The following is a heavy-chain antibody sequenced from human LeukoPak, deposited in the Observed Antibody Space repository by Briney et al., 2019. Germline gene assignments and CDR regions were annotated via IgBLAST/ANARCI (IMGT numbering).Heavy chain of an antibody. V-gene: IGHV3-30*02. D-gene: IGHD5-12*01. CDR3: AKDRAQLVGLPDV. CDR1: GFTFSSYG. Sequence: PGGSLRLSCAASGFTFSSYGMHWVRQAPGKGLEWVAYIRYDGSNKYYADSVKGRFTISRDNSKNTLYLQMNSLRAEDTAVYYCAKDRAQLVGLPDVWGKGTTVTISS. CDR2: IRYDGSNK. J-gene: IGHJ6*04.